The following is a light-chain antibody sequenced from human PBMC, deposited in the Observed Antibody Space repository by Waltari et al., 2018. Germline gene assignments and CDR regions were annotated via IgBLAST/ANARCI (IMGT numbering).Light chain of an antibody. J-gene: IGLJ3*02. CDR3: QVWDSSTDHSWV. CDR1: KLGYKS. CDR2: YDH. V-gene: IGLV3-21*04. Sequence: SYVLTQPPSVSVATGETARITCGGDKLGYKSVQWYQQRPGQAPVLVISYDHDRPSGIPERFSGSKSGNTATLTIIRVEAGDAADYYCQVWDSSTDHSWVFGGGTRLTVL.